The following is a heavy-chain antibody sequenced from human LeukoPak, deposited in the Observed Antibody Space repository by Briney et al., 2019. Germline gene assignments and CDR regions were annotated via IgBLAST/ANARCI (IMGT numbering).Heavy chain of an antibody. D-gene: IGHD2-2*01. CDR3: AASISRWHWFDP. CDR1: GGSINNYY. CDR2: MYYSGYT. Sequence: PSETLSLTCTVSGGSINNYYWSWIRQPPGKGLEWIGYMYYSGYTNYSPSLKSRVTISVDTSKSQFSLKLSSVTTADTAMYYCAASISRWHWFDPWGQGTLVTVSS. V-gene: IGHV4-59*01. J-gene: IGHJ5*02.